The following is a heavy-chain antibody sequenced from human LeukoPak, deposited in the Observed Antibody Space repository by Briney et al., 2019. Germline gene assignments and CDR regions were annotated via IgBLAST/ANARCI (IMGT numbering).Heavy chain of an antibody. Sequence: SETLSLTCTVSGGSISSYYWSWIRQPPGKGLEWIGYIYYSGSTYYNPSLKSRVTISVDTSKNQFSLKLGSVTAADTAVYYCARRGGSYFPYFDYWGQGTLVTVSS. CDR1: GGSISSYY. CDR2: IYYSGST. J-gene: IGHJ4*02. CDR3: ARRGGSYFPYFDY. D-gene: IGHD1-26*01. V-gene: IGHV4-59*08.